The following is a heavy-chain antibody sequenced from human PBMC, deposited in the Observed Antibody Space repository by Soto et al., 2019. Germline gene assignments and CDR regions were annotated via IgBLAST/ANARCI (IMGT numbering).Heavy chain of an antibody. J-gene: IGHJ4*02. Sequence: QSGGSLGLLCEASGFTFSGDGISCVRRAPGKGLEWVADIKHDGSVQYYVDSVKGRFTISRDNAKKLLYLQMNGLRAEDTALYYCARAPYSNYSYRFDVSRQITPVT. CDR2: IKHDGSVQ. V-gene: IGHV3-7*03. CDR1: GFTFSGDG. D-gene: IGHD4-4*01. CDR3: ARAPYSNYSYRFDV.